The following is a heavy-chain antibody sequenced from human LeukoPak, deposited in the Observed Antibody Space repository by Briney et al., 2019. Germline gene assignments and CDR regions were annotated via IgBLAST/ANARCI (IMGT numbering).Heavy chain of an antibody. V-gene: IGHV3-15*01. CDR1: GFTFSSAW. Sequence: GGSLRLSCAASGFTFSSAWMSWVRQAPGKGLEWVGLIKSKKNGGTADYAAPVKGRFTISRDDSKNTAYLQMDSLKTEDTAVYYCGDHDFWGQGTLVTVSS. D-gene: IGHD3-10*01. CDR3: GDHDF. CDR2: IKSKKNGGTA. J-gene: IGHJ4*02.